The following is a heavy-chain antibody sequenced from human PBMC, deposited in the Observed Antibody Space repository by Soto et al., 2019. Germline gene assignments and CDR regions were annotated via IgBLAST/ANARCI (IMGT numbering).Heavy chain of an antibody. V-gene: IGHV1-69*06. CDR1: GDTFSSYA. Sequence: SVKVCCKASGDTFSSYAISWVRQSPGQGLEWMGEIIPIFGTANYAQKFQGRVTITADKSTSTAYMELSSLRSEDTAVYYCARDQGLALHYYYGMDVWGQGTTVTVSS. CDR2: IIPIFGTA. CDR3: ARDQGLALHYYYGMDV. D-gene: IGHD2-21*02. J-gene: IGHJ6*02.